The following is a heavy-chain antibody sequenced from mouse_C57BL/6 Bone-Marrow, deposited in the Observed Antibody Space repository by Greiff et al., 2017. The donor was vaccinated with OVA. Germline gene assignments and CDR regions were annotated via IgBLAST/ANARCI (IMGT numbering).Heavy chain of an antibody. Sequence: EVQRVESGGDLVKPGGSLKLSCAASGFTFSSYGMSWVRQTPDKRLEWVATISSGGSYTYYPDSVKGRFTISRDNAKNTLYLQMSSLKSEDTAMYYCARPVFYYGSSPWFAYWGQGTLVTVSA. CDR1: GFTFSSYG. CDR2: ISSGGSYT. D-gene: IGHD1-1*01. V-gene: IGHV5-6*01. J-gene: IGHJ3*01. CDR3: ARPVFYYGSSPWFAY.